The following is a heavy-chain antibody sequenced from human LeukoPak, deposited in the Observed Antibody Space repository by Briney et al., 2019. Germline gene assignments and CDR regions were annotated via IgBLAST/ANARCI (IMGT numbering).Heavy chain of an antibody. Sequence: SETLSLTCTVSGGSISSSTYYWAWIRQSPGKGLEWIGSITYSGSTYYNPSLESRVTISVDTSKNQFSLRLISVAAVDTAVYYCARQGVGATDCWGQGTLVTVSS. J-gene: IGHJ4*02. V-gene: IGHV4-39*01. D-gene: IGHD1-26*01. CDR1: GGSISSSTYY. CDR3: ARQGVGATDC. CDR2: ITYSGST.